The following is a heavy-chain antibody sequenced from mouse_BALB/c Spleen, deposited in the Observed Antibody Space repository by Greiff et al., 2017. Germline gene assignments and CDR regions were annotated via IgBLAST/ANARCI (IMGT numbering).Heavy chain of an antibody. J-gene: IGHJ4*01. Sequence: EVQLQQSGAELVKPGASVKLSCTASGFNINDTYMHWVKQRPEQGLEWIGRIDPANGNTKYDPKFQGKATITADTSSNTAYLQLSSLTSEDTAVYYCARPLHYYGNYAMDYWGQGTSVTVSS. CDR1: GFNINDTY. CDR3: ARPLHYYGNYAMDY. CDR2: IDPANGNT. D-gene: IGHD1-2*01. V-gene: IGHV14-3*02.